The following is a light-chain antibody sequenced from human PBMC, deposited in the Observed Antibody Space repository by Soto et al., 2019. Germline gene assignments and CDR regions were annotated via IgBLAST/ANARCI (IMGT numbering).Light chain of an antibody. CDR3: QQYENLPT. J-gene: IGKJ5*01. V-gene: IGKV1-33*01. CDR2: DAS. CDR1: QTINNY. Sequence: DIQLPHSPSSLSASVGDRVTLTCQASQTINNYLNWYQQKPGRAPKLLIFDASNLEAGVPSRFRGSGSGTDFTFTISRLQPEDIATYYCQQYENLPTFGQGTRLEIK.